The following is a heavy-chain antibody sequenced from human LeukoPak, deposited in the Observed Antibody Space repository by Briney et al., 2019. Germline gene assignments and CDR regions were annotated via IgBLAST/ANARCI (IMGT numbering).Heavy chain of an antibody. V-gene: IGHV4-39*01. Sequence: SETLSLTCTVSGGSISSSSSYWGRIRPPPGKGLEGIGNIYYSGSTYYNPFLKRRATISVDTSKNQFFLKLSSVTAADTAMYYCARSPRYFDWLLSVAFDIWGEGTMVTVSS. D-gene: IGHD3-9*01. J-gene: IGHJ3*02. CDR3: ARSPRYFDWLLSVAFDI. CDR2: IYYSGST. CDR1: GGSISSSSSY.